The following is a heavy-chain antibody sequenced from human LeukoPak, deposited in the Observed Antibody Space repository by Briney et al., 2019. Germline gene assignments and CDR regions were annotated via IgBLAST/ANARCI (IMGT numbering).Heavy chain of an antibody. V-gene: IGHV3-48*03. D-gene: IGHD3-22*01. CDR3: ARRGYYDTCGYLVDD. CDR1: GFTFSSYE. CDR2: ISSSGSSI. J-gene: IGHJ4*02. Sequence: GGSLRLSCAASGFTFSSYEMNWVRQAPGRGLEWVSYISSSGSSIYYVDSVKGRFIISRGNAKNSLFLQMNSLRAEDTAVYYCARRGYYDTCGYLVDDWGQGTLVTVSS.